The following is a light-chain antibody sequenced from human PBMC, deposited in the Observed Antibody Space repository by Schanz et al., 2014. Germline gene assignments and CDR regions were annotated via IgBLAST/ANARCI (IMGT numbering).Light chain of an antibody. Sequence: QSVLTQPPSVSGAPGQRVTISCTGSSSNIGAGYDVHWYQQLPGTAPKLLIYSSNQRPSGVPDRFSGSKFGTSASLAISGLQSEDEADYYCSSYTSSSTLVFGGGTKLTVL. CDR3: SSYTSSSTLV. J-gene: IGLJ2*01. V-gene: IGLV1-40*01. CDR1: SSNIGAGYD. CDR2: SSN.